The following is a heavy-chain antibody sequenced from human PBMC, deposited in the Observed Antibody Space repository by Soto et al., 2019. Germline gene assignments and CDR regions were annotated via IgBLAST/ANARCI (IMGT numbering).Heavy chain of an antibody. CDR1: GFTFSSYA. Sequence: EVQLLESGGGLVQPGGSLRLSCAASGFTFSSYAMSWVRQAPGKGLEWVSTISGGGDGTYYADSVKGRFTISRDNSRNTVYLQMNSLRAEDTAVYYCAKKGLGSLTTYCSGGDWHYAFDIWGQGTMVTVSS. CDR2: ISGGGDGT. J-gene: IGHJ3*02. CDR3: AKKGLGSLTTYCSGGDWHYAFDI. D-gene: IGHD2-15*01. V-gene: IGHV3-23*01.